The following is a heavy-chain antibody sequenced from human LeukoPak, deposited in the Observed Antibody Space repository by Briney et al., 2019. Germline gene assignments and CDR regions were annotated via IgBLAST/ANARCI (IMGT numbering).Heavy chain of an antibody. CDR2: IYYSGST. CDR3: ARHITSSGYKHLDY. V-gene: IGHV4-38-2*02. CDR1: GYSISSGYF. Sequence: SETLSLTCSVSGYSISSGYFWGWIRQPPGKGLEWIGSIYYSGSTYYNPSLKSRVTISVDTSKNQFSLKLSSVTAADTAVYYCARHITSSGYKHLDYWGQGTLVTVSS. D-gene: IGHD3-22*01. J-gene: IGHJ4*02.